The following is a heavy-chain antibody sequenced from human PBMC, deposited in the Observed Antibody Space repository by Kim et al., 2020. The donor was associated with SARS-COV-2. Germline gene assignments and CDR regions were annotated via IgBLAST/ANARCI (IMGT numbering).Heavy chain of an antibody. CDR2: IYYSGST. J-gene: IGHJ5*02. D-gene: IGHD3-3*01. V-gene: IGHV4-59*01. Sequence: SETLSLTCTVSGGSISSYYWSWIRQPPGKGLEWIGYIYYSGSTNYNPSLKSRVTISVDTSKNQFSLKLSSVTAADTAVYYCAKNGYIDFWSGYYGRHPDPTWFDPWGQGALVTVSS. CDR3: AKNGYIDFWSGYYGRHPDPTWFDP. CDR1: GGSISSYY.